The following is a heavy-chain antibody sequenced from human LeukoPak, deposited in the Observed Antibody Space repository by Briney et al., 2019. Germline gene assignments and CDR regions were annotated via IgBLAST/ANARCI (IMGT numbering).Heavy chain of an antibody. Sequence: QPGGSLRLSCAASGFTFSSYAMSWVRQAPGKGLEWVSAISGSGGSTYYADTVKGRFTISRDNAKNSLYLQMNSLRAEDTAVYYCARGYDSSGYYGGWDYWGQGTLVTVSS. V-gene: IGHV3-23*01. D-gene: IGHD3-22*01. CDR1: GFTFSSYA. CDR3: ARGYDSSGYYGGWDY. J-gene: IGHJ4*02. CDR2: ISGSGGST.